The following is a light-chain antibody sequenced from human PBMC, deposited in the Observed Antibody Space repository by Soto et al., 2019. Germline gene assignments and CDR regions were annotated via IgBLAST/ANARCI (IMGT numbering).Light chain of an antibody. V-gene: IGLV7-46*01. CDR2: DTY. CDR1: TGPVTRAHY. J-gene: IGLJ1*01. Sequence: QAVVTQEPSLTVSPGGTVTVTCGSSTGPVTRAHYLSWVQQRPGQAPRTLTYDTYNRHPWTPDRFSGSLLGGKAALTLSGAQPEDEADYYCLLSDSGVSFVFGSGTKLTVL. CDR3: LLSDSGVSFV.